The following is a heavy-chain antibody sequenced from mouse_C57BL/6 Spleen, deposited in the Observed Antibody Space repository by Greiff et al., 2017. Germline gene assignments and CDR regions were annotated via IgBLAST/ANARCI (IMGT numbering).Heavy chain of an antibody. CDR1: GYAFSSSW. CDR2: IYPGDGDT. J-gene: IGHJ4*01. V-gene: IGHV1-82*01. Sequence: VQLQQSGPELVKPGASVKISCKASGYAFSSSWMNWVKQRPGKGLEWIGRIYPGDGDTNYNGKFKGKATLTADKSSSTAYMQLSSLTSEDSAVYFCARYGYDEDAMDYWGQGTSVTVSS. D-gene: IGHD2-2*01. CDR3: ARYGYDEDAMDY.